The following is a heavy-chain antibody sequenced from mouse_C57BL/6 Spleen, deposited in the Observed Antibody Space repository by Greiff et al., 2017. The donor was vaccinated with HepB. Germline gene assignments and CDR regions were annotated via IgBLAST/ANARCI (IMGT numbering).Heavy chain of an antibody. CDR2: INPSSGYT. D-gene: IGHD1-1*01. CDR3: ARWDYYGSPYAMDY. CDR1: GYTFTSYT. J-gene: IGHJ4*01. V-gene: IGHV1-4*01. Sequence: QVQLQQSGAELARPGASVKMSCKASGYTFTSYTMHWVKQRPGQGLEWIGYINPSSGYTKYNQKFKDKATLTAYKSSSTAYMQLSSLTSEDSAVYYCARWDYYGSPYAMDYWGQGTSVTVSS.